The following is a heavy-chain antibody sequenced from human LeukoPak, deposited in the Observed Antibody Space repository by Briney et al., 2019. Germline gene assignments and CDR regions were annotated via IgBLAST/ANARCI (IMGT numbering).Heavy chain of an antibody. CDR1: GFTFSSYW. Sequence: GGSLRLSRAASGFTFSSYWMSWVRQAPGKGLEWVSGISWNSGSIGYADSVKGRFTISRDNAKNSLYLQMNGLRAEDTALYYCANEVGAKGLDYWGQGTLVTVSS. J-gene: IGHJ4*02. CDR3: ANEVGAKGLDY. V-gene: IGHV3-9*01. D-gene: IGHD1-26*01. CDR2: ISWNSGSI.